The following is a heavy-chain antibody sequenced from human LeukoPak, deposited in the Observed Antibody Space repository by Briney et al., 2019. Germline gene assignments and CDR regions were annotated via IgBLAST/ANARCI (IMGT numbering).Heavy chain of an antibody. J-gene: IGHJ4*02. Sequence: GGSLRLSCAASGFTFSNYGMSWVRQAPGKGLEWVSSIRSSGGTYYADSVKGRFTIFRDNSRNMVYLQMSSLRAEDTAVYYCARTRGSHPSPFDSWGQGTLVTVSS. CDR1: GFTFSNYG. V-gene: IGHV3-23*01. D-gene: IGHD3-10*01. CDR3: ARTRGSHPSPFDS. CDR2: IRSSGGT.